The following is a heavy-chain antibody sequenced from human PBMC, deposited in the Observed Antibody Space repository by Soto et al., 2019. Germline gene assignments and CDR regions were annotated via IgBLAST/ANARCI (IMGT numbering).Heavy chain of an antibody. D-gene: IGHD3-3*01. CDR1: GDSVSSNSAA. CDR2: TYYRSKWYN. CDR3: RTTYYDFCSCYYPYYYYYYGMDV. J-gene: IGHJ6*02. Sequence: SQTLSLTCAISGDSVSSNSAAWNWIRQSPSRGLEWLGRTYYRSKWYNDYAVSVKSRITINPDTSKNQFSLQLNSVTPEDTAVYYCRTTYYDFCSCYYPYYYYYYGMDVWGQGTTVTVSS. V-gene: IGHV6-1*01.